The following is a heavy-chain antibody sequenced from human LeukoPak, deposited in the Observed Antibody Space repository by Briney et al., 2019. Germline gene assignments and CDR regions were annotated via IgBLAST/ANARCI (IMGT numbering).Heavy chain of an antibody. D-gene: IGHD1-7*01. CDR1: GASISSSSYY. V-gene: IGHV4-39*02. CDR3: ARARPGWNYAWFDP. J-gene: IGHJ5*02. Sequence: SETLSLTCSVSGASISSSSYYWGWIRQSPGKGLEWIGNIFYTGSTYYNPSLKSRVTMSVDPSKNHFSLNLRSVTAADTAIYYCARARPGWNYAWFDPWGPGTLVTVSS. CDR2: IFYTGST.